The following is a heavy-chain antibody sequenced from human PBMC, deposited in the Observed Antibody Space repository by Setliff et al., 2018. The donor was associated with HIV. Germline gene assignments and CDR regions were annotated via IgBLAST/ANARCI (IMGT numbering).Heavy chain of an antibody. V-gene: IGHV1-69*13. CDR1: GGTFSSYA. D-gene: IGHD3-22*01. CDR2: IIPIFGTA. Sequence: VKVSCKASGGTFSSYAISWVRQAPGQGLEWMGGIIPIFGTANYAQKFQGRVTITTDESTSTAYMELSSLRSEDTAVYYCAGVFGVYYDKEGPYDAFDIWGQGTMVTVSS. CDR3: AGVFGVYYDKEGPYDAFDI. J-gene: IGHJ3*02.